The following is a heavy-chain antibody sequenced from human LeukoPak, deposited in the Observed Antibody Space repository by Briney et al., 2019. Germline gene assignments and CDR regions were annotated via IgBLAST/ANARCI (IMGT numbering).Heavy chain of an antibody. J-gene: IGHJ4*02. CDR2: IYYSGST. CDR1: GGSISSYY. Sequence: SETLSLTCTVSGGSISSYYWSWIRQPPGKGLEWIGYIYYSGSTNYNPSLKSRVTISVDTSKNQFSLKLSSVTAADTAVYYCASSMRASSSWYDYWCQGTLVTVSS. CDR3: ASSMRASSSWYDY. V-gene: IGHV4-59*01. D-gene: IGHD6-13*01.